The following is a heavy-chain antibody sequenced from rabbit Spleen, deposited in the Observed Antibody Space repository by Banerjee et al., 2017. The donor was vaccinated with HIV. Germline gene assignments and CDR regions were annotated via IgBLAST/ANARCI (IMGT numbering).Heavy chain of an antibody. CDR1: GFSFSSSDY. V-gene: IGHV1S45*01. CDR2: IVSGWSSNT. CDR3: ARDDYTGGWGVPSYYFNL. J-gene: IGHJ4*01. Sequence: QEQLVESGGGLVQPGGSLKLSCKASGFSFSSSDYICWVRQAPGKGLEWIACIVSGWSSNTYYASWAKGRFTVSKTSSTTVTLQMTSLTAADTATYFCARDDYTGGWGVPSYYFNLWGQGTLVTVS. D-gene: IGHD4-1*01.